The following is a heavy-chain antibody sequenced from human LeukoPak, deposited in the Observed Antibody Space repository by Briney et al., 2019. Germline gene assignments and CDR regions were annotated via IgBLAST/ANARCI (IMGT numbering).Heavy chain of an antibody. CDR2: IYYSGST. CDR3: ARESIAASNAFDI. J-gene: IGHJ3*02. Sequence: SETLSLTCTVSGGPISSSSYYWGWIRQPPGKGLEWIGSIYYSGSTYYNPSLKSRVTISVDTSKNQFSLKLSSVTAADTAVYYCARESIAASNAFDIWGQGTMVTVSS. V-gene: IGHV4-39*07. CDR1: GGPISSSSYY. D-gene: IGHD6-25*01.